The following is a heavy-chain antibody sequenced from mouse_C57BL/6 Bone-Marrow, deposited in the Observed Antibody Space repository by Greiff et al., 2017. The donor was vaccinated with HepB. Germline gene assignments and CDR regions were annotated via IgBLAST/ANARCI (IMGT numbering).Heavy chain of an antibody. CDR2: IHPNSGST. D-gene: IGHD2-5*01. Sequence: QVQLQQPGAELVKPGASVKLSCKASGYTFTSYWMHWVKQRPGQGLEWIGMIHPNSGSTNYNEKFKSKATLTVDKSSSTAYMQLSSLTSEDSAVYYCARSGAGSNYLYYYAMDYWGQGTSVTVSS. J-gene: IGHJ4*01. CDR1: GYTFTSYW. CDR3: ARSGAGSNYLYYYAMDY. V-gene: IGHV1-64*01.